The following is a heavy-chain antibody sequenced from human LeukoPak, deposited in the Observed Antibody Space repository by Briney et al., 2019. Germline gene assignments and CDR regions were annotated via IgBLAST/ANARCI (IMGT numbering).Heavy chain of an antibody. V-gene: IGHV4-61*02. CDR2: IYTSGST. Sequence: SETLSLTCTVSGGSISSGSYYWSWIRQPAGKGLEWIGRIYTSGSTNYNPSLKSRVTISVDTSKNQFSLKLSSVTAADTAVYYCARDYGANTPGAFDIWGQGTMVTVSS. J-gene: IGHJ3*02. CDR3: ARDYGANTPGAFDI. D-gene: IGHD4-17*01. CDR1: GGSISSGSYY.